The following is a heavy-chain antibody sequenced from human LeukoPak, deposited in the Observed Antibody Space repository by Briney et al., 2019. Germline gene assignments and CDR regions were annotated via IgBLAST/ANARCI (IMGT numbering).Heavy chain of an antibody. CDR1: GGSISSYY. V-gene: IGHV4-59*01. CDR2: IYYSGST. J-gene: IGHJ5*02. CDR3: ARYGESYGSGGNWFDP. Sequence: PSETLSLTCTVSGGSISSYYWSWIRQPPGKGLEWIGYIYYSGSTNYNPSLTSRVTISVDTSKNQFSLKLSSVTAADTAVYYCARYGESYGSGGNWFDPLGPGNPGHRLL. D-gene: IGHD3-10*01.